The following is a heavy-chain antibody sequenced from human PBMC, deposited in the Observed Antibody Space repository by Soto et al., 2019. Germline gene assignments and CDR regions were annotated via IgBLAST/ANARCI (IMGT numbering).Heavy chain of an antibody. CDR3: ARVTSGYRPHFEY. CDR1: GGSISSYF. J-gene: IGHJ4*02. CDR2: IYYSEST. V-gene: IGHV4-59*01. D-gene: IGHD3-3*01. Sequence: SETLSLTCTVSGGSISSYFWSWIRQPPGKGLEWIGYIYYSESTNYNPSLKSRVTISVDTSKNQFSLKLSSVTAADTAVYYCARVTSGYRPHFEYWGQGTLVTVSS.